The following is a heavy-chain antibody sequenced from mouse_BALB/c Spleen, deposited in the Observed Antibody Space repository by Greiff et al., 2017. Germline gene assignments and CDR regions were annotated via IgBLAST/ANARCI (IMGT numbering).Heavy chain of an antibody. V-gene: IGHV5-12-2*01. J-gene: IGHJ2*01. CDR3: ARHRTGGNYFDY. D-gene: IGHD4-1*01. Sequence: EVNVVESGGGLVQPGGSLKLSCAASGFTFSSYTMSWVRQTPEKRLEWVAYISNGGGSTYYPDTVKGRFTISRDNAKNTLYLQMSSLKSEDTAMYYCARHRTGGNYFDYWGQGTTLTVSS. CDR2: ISNGGGST. CDR1: GFTFSSYT.